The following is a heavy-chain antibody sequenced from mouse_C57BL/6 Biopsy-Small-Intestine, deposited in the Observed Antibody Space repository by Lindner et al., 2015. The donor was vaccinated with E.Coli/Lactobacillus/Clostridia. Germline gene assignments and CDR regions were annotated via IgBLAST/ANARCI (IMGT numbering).Heavy chain of an antibody. V-gene: IGHV1-63*01. D-gene: IGHD3-2*02. CDR3: ATDSSGYRYFDY. J-gene: IGHJ2*01. CDR1: GYTFTNYW. CDR2: IYPGGGYT. Sequence: VQLQESGAELVRPGTSVKMSCKASGYTFTNYWIGWAKQRPGHGLEWIGDIYPGGGYTNYNEKFKGKATPTADKSSSTAYMQFSSLTSEDSAIYYCATDSSGYRYFDYWGQGTTLTVSS.